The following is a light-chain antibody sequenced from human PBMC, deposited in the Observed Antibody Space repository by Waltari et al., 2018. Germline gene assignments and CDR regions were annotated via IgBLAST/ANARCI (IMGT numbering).Light chain of an antibody. Sequence: SYVLTQPPSVSVAPGTTARITCGGVDIGHKSVHWYQQRPGQAPVLVIYYDDDRPSGMPDRFSGSKSGNTASLTVSGLQAEDEADYYCSSYAGSNNLGFGGGTKLTVL. CDR2: YDD. CDR3: SSYAGSNNLG. V-gene: IGLV3-21*01. J-gene: IGLJ3*02. CDR1: DIGHKS.